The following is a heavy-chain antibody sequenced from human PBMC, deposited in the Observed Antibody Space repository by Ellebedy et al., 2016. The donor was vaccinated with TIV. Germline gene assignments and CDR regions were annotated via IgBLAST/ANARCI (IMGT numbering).Heavy chain of an antibody. V-gene: IGHV4-31*03. D-gene: IGHD2-8*01. CDR1: GGSITSGGNY. CDR2: IYYRGKV. CDR3: ARSTAGYCTTTSCPPLAFDM. J-gene: IGHJ3*02. Sequence: SETLSLXCTVSGGSITSGGNYWSWIRQHPGRGLEWIGYIYYRGKVDYNPSLKSRVTISVDKAKNQFSLKLNSVTAADTAVYYCARSTAGYCTTTSCPPLAFDMWGPGTMVTVSS.